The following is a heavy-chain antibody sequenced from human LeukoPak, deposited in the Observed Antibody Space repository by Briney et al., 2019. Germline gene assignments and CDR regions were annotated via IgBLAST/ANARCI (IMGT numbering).Heavy chain of an antibody. D-gene: IGHD3-22*01. Sequence: SETLSLTCTVSGASINSRSYYWGWIRQPPGKGLEWIGTIYYSGSTYYTPSLKSRVTISVDTSNNQFSLKLSSVTAADTAVYYCASSYYYDSSGYYSYWGQGTLVTVSS. CDR1: GASINSRSYY. J-gene: IGHJ4*02. CDR3: ASSYYYDSSGYYSY. CDR2: IYYSGST. V-gene: IGHV4-39*07.